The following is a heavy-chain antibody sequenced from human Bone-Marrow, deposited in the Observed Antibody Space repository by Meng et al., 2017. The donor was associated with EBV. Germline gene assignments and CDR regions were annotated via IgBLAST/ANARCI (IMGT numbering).Heavy chain of an antibody. V-gene: IGHV1-69*01. D-gene: IGHD3-10*01. Sequence: QVQVVQSGAEVKKPGSAVKVSCKTSGGTFRSDAFSWVRQAPGQGLEWMGGLIPMSDAPHYAQKFQGRVTITADESTSTHYMDLSGLRSEDTAVYYCASESGRGFTPDYWGQGTLVTVSS. CDR2: LIPMSDAP. J-gene: IGHJ4*02. CDR3: ASESGRGFTPDY. CDR1: GGTFRSDA.